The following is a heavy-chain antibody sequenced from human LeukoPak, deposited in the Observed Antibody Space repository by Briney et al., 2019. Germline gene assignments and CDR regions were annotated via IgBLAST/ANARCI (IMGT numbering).Heavy chain of an antibody. J-gene: IGHJ4*02. Sequence: PGGSLSLSCAASGFTFHTYWMHWVRQSPGKGLVWVSRINSDGSSTTFADSVKGRFTISRDNAKNTVYLQMNSLRDEDTAVYYCTKGGTVGFDSWGQGTVVTVSS. V-gene: IGHV3-74*01. CDR2: INSDGSST. CDR1: GFTFHTYW. CDR3: TKGGTVGFDS. D-gene: IGHD1-1*01.